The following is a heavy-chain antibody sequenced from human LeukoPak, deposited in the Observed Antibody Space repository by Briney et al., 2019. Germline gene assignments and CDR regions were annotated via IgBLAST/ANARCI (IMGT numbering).Heavy chain of an antibody. Sequence: PGGSLRLSCAASGFTFSTYSTDWVRQAPGKGLEWVSSISTSSTYMFYAESMKGRFTISRDNAKNTLYLQMNSLRAEDTAVYYCASTKKVGATTGNAFDIWGQGTMVTVSS. CDR2: ISTSSTYM. CDR1: GFTFSTYS. V-gene: IGHV3-21*01. D-gene: IGHD1-26*01. CDR3: ASTKKVGATTGNAFDI. J-gene: IGHJ3*02.